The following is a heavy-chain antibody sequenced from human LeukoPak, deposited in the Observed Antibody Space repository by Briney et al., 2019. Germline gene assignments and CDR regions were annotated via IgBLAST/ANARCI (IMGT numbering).Heavy chain of an antibody. V-gene: IGHV3-9*01. D-gene: IGHD4-23*01. J-gene: IGHJ1*01. Sequence: QPGGSLRLSCAASGFIFDDYAMHWVRQAPGKGLEWVSGISWNSDTIGYADSVKGRFTISRDNSKNTLYLQMNSLRAEDTAVYYCAKVVLKTVVTQPVEYFQHWGQGTLVTVSS. CDR2: ISWNSDTI. CDR3: AKVVLKTVVTQPVEYFQH. CDR1: GFIFDDYA.